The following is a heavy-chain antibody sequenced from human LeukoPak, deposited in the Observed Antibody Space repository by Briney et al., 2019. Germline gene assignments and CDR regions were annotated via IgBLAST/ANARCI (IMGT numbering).Heavy chain of an antibody. J-gene: IGHJ6*04. CDR1: GYTFTGYY. CDR3: ARGGSGSYLSPAFYGMDV. CDR2: INPNSGGT. D-gene: IGHD3-10*01. Sequence: ASVKVSCKASGYTFTGYYIHWVRQAPRQGLEWMGWINPNSGGTNYAQKFQGWVTMTRDTSISTAYMELSRLRSDDTAVYYCARGGSGSYLSPAFYGMDVWGKGTTVTVSS. V-gene: IGHV1-2*04.